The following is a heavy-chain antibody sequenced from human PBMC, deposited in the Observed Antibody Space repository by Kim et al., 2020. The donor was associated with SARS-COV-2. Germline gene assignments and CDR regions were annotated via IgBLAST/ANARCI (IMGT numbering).Heavy chain of an antibody. Sequence: GGSLRLSCAASGFTFSSYSMNWVRQAPGKGLEWVSSISSSSSYIYYADSVKGRFTISRDNAKNSLYLQMNSLRAEDTAVYYCAAAPGWELLYGFDPWGQGTLVTVSS. CDR2: ISSSSSYI. CDR3: AAAPGWELLYGFDP. D-gene: IGHD1-26*01. J-gene: IGHJ5*02. V-gene: IGHV3-21*01. CDR1: GFTFSSYS.